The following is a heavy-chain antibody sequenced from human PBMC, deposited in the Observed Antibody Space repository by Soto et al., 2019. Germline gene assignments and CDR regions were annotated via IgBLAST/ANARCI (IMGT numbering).Heavy chain of an antibody. J-gene: IGHJ5*02. Sequence: DVQLAQSGAEVKKPGESLRITCEASGYSFTTYWISWVRQMPGKGLEWMGAIDPRDSYTKYSPSFQGHVTISVDKSISTAYLQWNRLQASDTAIYYCAREKSDLELFNWLDPWGQGTLVTVSS. V-gene: IGHV5-10-1*03. CDR3: AREKSDLELFNWLDP. CDR1: GYSFTTYW. D-gene: IGHD1-7*01. CDR2: IDPRDSYT.